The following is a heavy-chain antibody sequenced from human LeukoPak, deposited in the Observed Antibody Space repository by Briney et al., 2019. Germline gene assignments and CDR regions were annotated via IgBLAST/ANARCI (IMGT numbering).Heavy chain of an antibody. Sequence: PSETLSLTCTVSGGSISSCTSTIYYWGWIRQPPGKGLEWIGSISYTGSTYYSPSLKSRVTIFVDTSKNQFSLKLSSVTAADTAVYYCASKQWVYYYMDVWGKGTTVTVSS. CDR1: GGSISSCTSTIYY. CDR2: ISYTGST. D-gene: IGHD1-26*01. CDR3: ASKQWVYYYMDV. J-gene: IGHJ6*03. V-gene: IGHV4-39*01.